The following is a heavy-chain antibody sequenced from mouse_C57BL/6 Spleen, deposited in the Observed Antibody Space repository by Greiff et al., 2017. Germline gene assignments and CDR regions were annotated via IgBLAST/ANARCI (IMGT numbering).Heavy chain of an antibody. CDR3: AREGGSSYRYFDV. Sequence: QVQLQQPGAELVKPGASVKLSCKASGYTFTSYWMHWVKQRPGRGLEWIGRIAPNSGGTKYNEKFKSKATLTVDKPASTAYMQLSSLTAEDSAVDYCAREGGSSYRYFDVWGTGTTVTVAS. V-gene: IGHV1-72*01. CDR1: GYTFTSYW. J-gene: IGHJ1*03. D-gene: IGHD1-1*01. CDR2: IAPNSGGT.